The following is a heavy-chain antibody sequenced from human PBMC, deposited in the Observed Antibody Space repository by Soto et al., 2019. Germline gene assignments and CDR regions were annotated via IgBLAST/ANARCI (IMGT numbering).Heavy chain of an antibody. J-gene: IGHJ4*02. CDR3: ARIDYSGSVY. CDR1: GGSFSGYY. D-gene: IGHD1-26*01. Sequence: SETLSLTCAVYGGSFSGYYWSWIRQPPGKGLEWIGEINHSGSTNYNPSLKSRVTISVDTSKNQFSLKLSSVTAADTAVYYCARIDYSGSVYWGQGTLVTVSS. CDR2: INHSGST. V-gene: IGHV4-34*01.